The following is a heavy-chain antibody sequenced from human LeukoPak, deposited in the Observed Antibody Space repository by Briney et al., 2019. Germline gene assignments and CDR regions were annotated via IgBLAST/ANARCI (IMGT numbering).Heavy chain of an antibody. V-gene: IGHV1-8*01. CDR1: GYTFTSYD. D-gene: IGHD6-19*01. CDR3: ARERAVAGIFHFDY. CDR2: MNPNSGNT. J-gene: IGHJ4*02. Sequence: ASVRVSCKPSGYTFTSYDINWVRQATGQGLGWMGWMNPNSGNTGYAQKFQGRVTMTRNTSISTAYMELSSLRSEDTAVYYCARERAVAGIFHFDYWGQGTLVTVSS.